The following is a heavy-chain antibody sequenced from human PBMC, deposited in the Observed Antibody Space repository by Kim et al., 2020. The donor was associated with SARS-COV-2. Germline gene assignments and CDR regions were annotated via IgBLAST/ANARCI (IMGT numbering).Heavy chain of an antibody. J-gene: IGHJ4*02. V-gene: IGHV7-4-1*02. D-gene: IGHD6-13*01. Sequence: QGFTGRFVFSLDTSVSTAYLQISSLKAEDTAVYYCARFTSSSWYPYYFDYWGQGTLVTVSS. CDR3: ARFTSSSWYPYYFDY.